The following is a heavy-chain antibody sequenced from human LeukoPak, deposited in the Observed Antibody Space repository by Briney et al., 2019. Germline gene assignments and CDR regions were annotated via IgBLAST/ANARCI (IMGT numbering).Heavy chain of an antibody. Sequence: SETLSLTCAVYGGSFSGYYWNWIRQPPGKGLEWIGEINHSGSTNYNPSLKSRVTISVDTSKNQFSLKLSSVTAADTAVYYCARGLSRGGRVLRGNWFDPWGQGTLVTVSS. CDR2: INHSGST. CDR3: ARGLSRGGRVLRGNWFDP. D-gene: IGHD3-10*01. V-gene: IGHV4-34*01. CDR1: GGSFSGYY. J-gene: IGHJ5*02.